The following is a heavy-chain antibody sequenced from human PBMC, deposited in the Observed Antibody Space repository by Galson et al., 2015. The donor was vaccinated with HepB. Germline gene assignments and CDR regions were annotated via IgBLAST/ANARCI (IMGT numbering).Heavy chain of an antibody. Sequence: SLRLSCAASGFTFSSYSMNWVRQAPGKGLEWVSSISSSSSYIYYADSVKGRFTISRDNAKNSLYLQMNSLRAEDTAVYYCARVAAAGGMDVWGQGTTVTVSS. CDR2: ISSSSSYI. V-gene: IGHV3-21*01. CDR3: ARVAAAGGMDV. CDR1: GFTFSSYS. D-gene: IGHD6-13*01. J-gene: IGHJ6*02.